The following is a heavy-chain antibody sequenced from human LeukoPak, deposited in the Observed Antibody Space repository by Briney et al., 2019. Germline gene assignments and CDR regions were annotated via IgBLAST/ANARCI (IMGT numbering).Heavy chain of an antibody. D-gene: IGHD3-3*01. CDR3: ARGESTTIFGVVIPSFDC. Sequence: SETLSLTCTVSGGSISSSSYYWGWIRQPPGKGLEWIGSIYYSGSTYYNPSLKSRVTISVDTSKNQFSLKLSSVTAADTAVYYCARGESTTIFGVVIPSFDCWGQGTLVTVSS. J-gene: IGHJ4*02. CDR1: GGSISSSSYY. V-gene: IGHV4-39*07. CDR2: IYYSGST.